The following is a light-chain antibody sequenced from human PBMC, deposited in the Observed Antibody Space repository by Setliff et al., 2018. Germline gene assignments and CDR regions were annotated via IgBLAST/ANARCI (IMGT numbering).Light chain of an antibody. V-gene: IGLV2-14*01. J-gene: IGLJ1*01. CDR3: TSYTASSTSIYV. CDR1: SSDVGYYNY. CDR2: EVS. Sequence: QSALTQPASVSGSPGQSITISCTGTSSDVGYYNYVSWYQQHPGKAPKLMVYEVSSRPSGISDRFSGSKSGNAASLTISGLQAEDEADYYCTSYTASSTSIYVFGTGTKVTVL.